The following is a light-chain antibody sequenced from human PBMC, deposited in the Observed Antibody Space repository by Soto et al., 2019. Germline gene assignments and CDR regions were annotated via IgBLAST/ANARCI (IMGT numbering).Light chain of an antibody. CDR2: AAF. CDR3: RQAKSFPYT. J-gene: IGKJ2*01. CDR1: QDVGSW. V-gene: IGKV1-12*01. Sequence: DIQVTQTPSSVSASVGDRVTITCRASQDVGSWLGWYQQKPGKAPKLLIYAAFSLQSGVPSRFSGRGSGTQFSLTISSLQPEDFESYYCRQAKSFPYTFGQGTKLEIK.